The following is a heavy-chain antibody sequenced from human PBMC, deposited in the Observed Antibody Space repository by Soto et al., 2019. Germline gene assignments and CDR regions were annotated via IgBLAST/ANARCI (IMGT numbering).Heavy chain of an antibody. J-gene: IGHJ4*02. CDR2: ISAYNGNT. V-gene: IGHV1-18*01. Sequence: GASVKVSCKASGYTFTSYGISWVRQAPGQGLEWMGWISAYNGNTNYAQKLQGRVTMTTDTSTSTAYMELRSLRSDDTAVYYCARDPGIAVAAPQAPFDYWGQGTLVTVSS. CDR3: ARDPGIAVAAPQAPFDY. D-gene: IGHD6-19*01. CDR1: GYTFTSYG.